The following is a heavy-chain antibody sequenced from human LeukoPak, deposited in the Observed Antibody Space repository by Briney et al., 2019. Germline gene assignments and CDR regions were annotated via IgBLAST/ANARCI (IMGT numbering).Heavy chain of an antibody. CDR3: ARTPFSHCSSISCYSDF. CDR2: INTNTGNP. D-gene: IGHD2-2*01. J-gene: IGHJ4*02. V-gene: IGHV7-4-1*02. Sequence: ASVKVSCKASGYTFTRYAMNWVRQAPGQGLEWMRWINTNTGNPTYAQGFTGRFVFSLDTSVTTAYLQISSLKPEDTAVYYCARTPFSHCSSISCYSDFWGQGTLVTVSS. CDR1: GYTFTRYA.